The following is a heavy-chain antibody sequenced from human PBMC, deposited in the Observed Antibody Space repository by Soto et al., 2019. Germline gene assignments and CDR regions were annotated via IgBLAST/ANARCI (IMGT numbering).Heavy chain of an antibody. V-gene: IGHV3-21*01. CDR3: LKTGRAARPLGP. J-gene: IGHJ5*02. D-gene: IGHD6-6*01. CDR2: ISSSSSYI. CDR1: GFTFSSYS. Sequence: PGGSLRLSCAASGFTFSSYSMNWVRQAPGKGLEWVSSISSSSSYIYYADSVKGRFTISRDNAKNSLYLQMNSLRAEDTAVYYCLKTGRAARPLGPWGQGTLVTVSS.